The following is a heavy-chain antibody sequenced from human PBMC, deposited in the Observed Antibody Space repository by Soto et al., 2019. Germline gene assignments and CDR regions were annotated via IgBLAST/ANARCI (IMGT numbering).Heavy chain of an antibody. J-gene: IGHJ6*03. CDR3: ARGSIGYCSGGSCYGAYYYYYYMDV. Sequence: PSETLSLTCAVSGGSISSSNWWSWVRQPPGKGLEWIGEIYHSGSTNYNPSLKSRVTISVDKSKNQFSLKLSSVTAADTAVYYCARGSIGYCSGGSCYGAYYYYYYMDVWGRGTTVTVSS. D-gene: IGHD2-15*01. CDR1: GGSISSSNW. V-gene: IGHV4-4*02. CDR2: IYHSGST.